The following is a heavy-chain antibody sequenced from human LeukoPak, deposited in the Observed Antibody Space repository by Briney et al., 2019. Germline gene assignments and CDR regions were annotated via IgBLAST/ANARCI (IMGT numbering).Heavy chain of an antibody. CDR3: ANAFWFRDLFADY. J-gene: IGHJ4*02. D-gene: IGHD3-10*01. V-gene: IGHV3-53*01. CDR1: GFTVSSNY. Sequence: GGSLRLSCAASGFTVSSNYMSWVRQAPGKGLEWLSVIYSGGSTYYADSVKGRFTISRDNSKNTLYLQMNSLRAEDTAVYYCANAFWFRDLFADYWGQGTLVTVSS. CDR2: IYSGGST.